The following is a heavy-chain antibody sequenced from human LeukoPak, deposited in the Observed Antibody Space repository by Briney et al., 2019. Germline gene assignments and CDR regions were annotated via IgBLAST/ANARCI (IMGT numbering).Heavy chain of an antibody. CDR3: ARDLNVVVPASNDY. J-gene: IGHJ4*02. CDR1: GFTFSSYS. V-gene: IGHV3-21*01. CDR2: FSSSGSYI. Sequence: PGGSLRLSCAVSGFTFSSYSMNWVRQAPGKGLEWVSFFSSSGSYIYYADSVKGRFTISRDIAKNSLFLQMNSLRVEDTAVFYCARDLNVVVPASNDYWGQGTLATVSS. D-gene: IGHD2-2*01.